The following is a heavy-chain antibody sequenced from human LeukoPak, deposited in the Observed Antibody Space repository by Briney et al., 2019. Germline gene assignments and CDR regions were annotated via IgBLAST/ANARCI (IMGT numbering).Heavy chain of an antibody. J-gene: IGHJ5*02. CDR3: ARGRGRGSYKDWFDP. Sequence: ASVTVSCKASGYTFTSYDINWVRQATGQGLEWIGWMNPNSGNTGYAQKFQGRVTMTRNTSISTAYMELSSLRSEDTAVYYCARGRGRGSYKDWFDPWGQGTLVTVSS. CDR2: MNPNSGNT. V-gene: IGHV1-8*01. CDR1: GYTFTSYD. D-gene: IGHD1-26*01.